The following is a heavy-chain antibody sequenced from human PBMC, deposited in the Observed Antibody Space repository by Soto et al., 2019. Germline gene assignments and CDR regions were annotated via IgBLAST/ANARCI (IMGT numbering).Heavy chain of an antibody. V-gene: IGHV4-39*01. Sequence: SETLSLTCTVSGGSISSSSYYWGWIRQPPGKGLEWIGSIYYSGSTYYNPSLKSRVTISVDTSKNQFSLKLSSVTAADTAVYYCARQWIQLWYFDYWGQGTLVTVSS. D-gene: IGHD5-18*01. J-gene: IGHJ4*02. CDR3: ARQWIQLWYFDY. CDR2: IYYSGST. CDR1: GGSISSSSYY.